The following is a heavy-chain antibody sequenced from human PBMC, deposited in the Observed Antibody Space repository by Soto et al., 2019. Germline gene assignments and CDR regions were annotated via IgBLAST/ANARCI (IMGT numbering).Heavy chain of an antibody. Sequence: PGGSLRLSCAASGFTFSSNAMSWVRQAPGKGLEWVSAISGSGGSTYYADSVKGRFTISRDNSKNTLYLQMNSLRAEDTAVYYCAKTLSPYYYDSSGFDYWGQGTLVTVSS. V-gene: IGHV3-23*01. CDR3: AKTLSPYYYDSSGFDY. CDR2: ISGSGGST. D-gene: IGHD3-22*01. J-gene: IGHJ4*02. CDR1: GFTFSSNA.